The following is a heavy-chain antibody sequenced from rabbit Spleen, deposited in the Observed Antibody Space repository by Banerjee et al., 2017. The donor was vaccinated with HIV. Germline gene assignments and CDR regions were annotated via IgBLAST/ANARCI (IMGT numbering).Heavy chain of an antibody. D-gene: IGHD8-1*01. CDR3: ARDTGSSFSSYGMDL. CDR1: GFSFTSTYD. J-gene: IGHJ6*01. V-gene: IGHV1S45*01. Sequence: QEQLVESGGGLVQPEGSLTLTCTASGFSFTSTYDMCWVRQAPGKGLEWIVCIDSGSSGFTYFASWAKGRFTISKTSSTTVTLQMTSLTAADTATYFCARDTGSSFSSYGMDLWGPGTLVTVS. CDR2: IDSGSSGFT.